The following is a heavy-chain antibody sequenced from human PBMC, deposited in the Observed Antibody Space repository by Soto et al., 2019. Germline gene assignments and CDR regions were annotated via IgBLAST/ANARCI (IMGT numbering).Heavy chain of an antibody. CDR1: GFTFSSYA. J-gene: IGHJ6*02. CDR2: ISGSGGST. V-gene: IGHV3-23*01. CDR3: ARADSGYAHGYYYYGMDV. D-gene: IGHD5-12*01. Sequence: PGGSLRLSCAASGFTFSSYAMSWVRQAPGKGLEWVSAISGSGGSTYYADSVKGRFTISRDNSKNTLYLQMNSLRAEDTAVYYCARADSGYAHGYYYYGMDVWGQGTTVTVSS.